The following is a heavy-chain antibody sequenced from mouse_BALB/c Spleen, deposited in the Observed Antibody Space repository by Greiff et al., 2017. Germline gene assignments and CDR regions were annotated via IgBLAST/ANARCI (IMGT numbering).Heavy chain of an antibody. CDR2: ISTYYGDA. V-gene: IGHV1S137*01. CDR3: ARREEGRDYAMDY. Sequence: QVQLQQSGAELVRPGVSVKISCKGSGYTFTDYAMHWVKQSHAKSLEWIGVISTYYGDASYNQKFKGKATMTVDKSSSTAYMELARLTSEGSAIYYCARREEGRDYAMDYWGQGTSVTVSS. CDR1: GYTFTDYA. J-gene: IGHJ4*01.